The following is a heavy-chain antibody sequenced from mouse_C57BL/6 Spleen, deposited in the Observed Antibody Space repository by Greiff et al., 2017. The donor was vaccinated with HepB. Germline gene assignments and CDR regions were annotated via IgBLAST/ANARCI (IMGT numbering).Heavy chain of an antibody. J-gene: IGHJ4*01. CDR2: IDPENGDT. CDR1: GFNIKDDY. Sequence: EVKVVESGAELVRPGASVKLSCTASGFNIKDDYMHWVKQRPEQGLEWIGWIDPENGDTEYASKFQGKATITADTSSNTAYLQLSSLTSEDTAVYYCTRGSLPYAMDYWGQGTSVTVSS. D-gene: IGHD3-1*01. CDR3: TRGSLPYAMDY. V-gene: IGHV14-4*01.